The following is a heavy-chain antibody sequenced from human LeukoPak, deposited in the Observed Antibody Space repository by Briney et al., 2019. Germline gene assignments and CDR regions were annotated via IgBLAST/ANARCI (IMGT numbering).Heavy chain of an antibody. J-gene: IGHJ5*02. CDR2: IKQDGSEK. D-gene: IGHD3-3*01. CDR3: ARGGGLRFLEWLPMDNWFDP. Sequence: GGSLRLSCAASGFTFSSYWVSWVRQAPGKGLEWVANIKQDGSEKYYVDSVKGRFTISRDNAKNSLYLQMNSLRAEDTAVYYCARGGGLRFLEWLPMDNWFDPWGQGTLVTVSS. CDR1: GFTFSSYW. V-gene: IGHV3-7*01.